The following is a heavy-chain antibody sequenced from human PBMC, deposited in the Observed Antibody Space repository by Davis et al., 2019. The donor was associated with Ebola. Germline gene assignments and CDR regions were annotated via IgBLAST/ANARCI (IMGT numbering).Heavy chain of an antibody. CDR2: ITTNTASP. J-gene: IGHJ4*02. D-gene: IGHD3-16*01. Sequence: ASVKVSCKASGYTFTSYAMNWVRQAPGQGLEWLGWITTNTASPTYARGFSERFVFSLDTSVNTAFLQINNLRAEDTAIYYCARGMGELALNWGQGTLVTVSS. CDR1: GYTFTSYA. CDR3: ARGMGELALN. V-gene: IGHV7-4-1*02.